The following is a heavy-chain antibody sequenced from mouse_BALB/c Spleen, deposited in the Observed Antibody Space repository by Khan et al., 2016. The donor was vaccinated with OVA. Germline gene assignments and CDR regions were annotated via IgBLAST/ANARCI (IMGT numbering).Heavy chain of an antibody. CDR2: IWGGGNT. Sequence: QVQLKESGPGLVAPSQSLSITCTVSGFSLTDYDVSWIRQPPGKGLEWLGVIWGGGNTYYNSALKSRLSISKDNSTSQVFLQMNSLQTDDTAMYYCAKGVWSYYFALDYWGQGTSVTVSS. V-gene: IGHV2-6-5*01. CDR3: AKGVWSYYFALDY. J-gene: IGHJ4*01. D-gene: IGHD2-10*02. CDR1: GFSLTDYD.